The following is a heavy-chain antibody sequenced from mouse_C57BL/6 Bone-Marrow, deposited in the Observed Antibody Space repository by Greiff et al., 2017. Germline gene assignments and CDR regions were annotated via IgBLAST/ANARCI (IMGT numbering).Heavy chain of an antibody. CDR2: IHPNSGST. V-gene: IGHV1-64*01. D-gene: IGHD1-1*01. Sequence: QVQLQQSGAELVKPGASVKLSCKASGYTFTSYWMHWVKQRPGQGLEWIGMIHPNSGSTNYNQKFKSKATLTVDKSSSTAYMQLSSLTSEDSAVYYCAGYGSSYEDAMDYWGQGTSVTVSS. J-gene: IGHJ4*01. CDR3: AGYGSSYEDAMDY. CDR1: GYTFTSYW.